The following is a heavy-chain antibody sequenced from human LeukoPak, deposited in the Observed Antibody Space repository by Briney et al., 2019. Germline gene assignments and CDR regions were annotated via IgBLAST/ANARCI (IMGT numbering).Heavy chain of an antibody. CDR1: GFTFSSYW. V-gene: IGHV3-7*03. Sequence: GGSLRLSCAPSGFTFSSYWMSWVRQAPGKGLEWVANIKQDGSEKYYVDSVKGRFTISRDNGKNSLYLQMNSLRAEDTAVYYCARKAYGLDLWGKGTTVTVSS. J-gene: IGHJ6*04. CDR2: IKQDGSEK. CDR3: ARKAYGLDL.